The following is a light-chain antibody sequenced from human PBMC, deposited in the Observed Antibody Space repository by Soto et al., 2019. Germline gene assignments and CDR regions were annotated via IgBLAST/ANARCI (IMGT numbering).Light chain of an antibody. J-gene: IGKJ1*01. CDR3: QHYISYSGT. Sequence: DIQMTQSPSTLSASVGDRVTITCRASQSISGWLAWYQQKPGKAPKLLIFKASSLETGVPSRFSGSGSGTEFALTISGLQPDDFATYYCQHYISYSGTFGQGTKVEIK. CDR2: KAS. CDR1: QSISGW. V-gene: IGKV1-5*03.